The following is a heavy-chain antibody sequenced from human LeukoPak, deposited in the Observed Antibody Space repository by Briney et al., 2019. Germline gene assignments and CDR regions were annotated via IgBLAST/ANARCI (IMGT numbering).Heavy chain of an antibody. CDR3: ARGSLRQQLVPGY. V-gene: IGHV1-8*01. D-gene: IGHD6-13*01. Sequence: ASVKVSCKASGYTFTSYDINWVRQATGQGLEWMGWMNPNSGNTGYVQKFQGRVTMTRNTSISTAYMELSSLRSEDTDVYYCARGSLRQQLVPGYWGQGTLVTVSS. CDR1: GYTFTSYD. J-gene: IGHJ4*02. CDR2: MNPNSGNT.